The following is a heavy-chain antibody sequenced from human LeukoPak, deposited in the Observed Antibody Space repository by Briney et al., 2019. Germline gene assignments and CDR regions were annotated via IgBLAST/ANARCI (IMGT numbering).Heavy chain of an antibody. Sequence: GGSLRLSCAASGFTFSSYAMSWVRQAPGKGLEWVSAISGSGGSTYYADSVKGRFTISRDNSKNALYLQMNSLRAEDTAVYYCAKSLSGWFNFDYWGQGTLVTVSS. V-gene: IGHV3-23*01. CDR1: GFTFSSYA. J-gene: IGHJ4*02. CDR2: ISGSGGST. CDR3: AKSLSGWFNFDY. D-gene: IGHD6-19*01.